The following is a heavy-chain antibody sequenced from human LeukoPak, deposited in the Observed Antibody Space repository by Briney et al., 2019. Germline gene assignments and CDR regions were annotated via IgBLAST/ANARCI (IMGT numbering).Heavy chain of an antibody. CDR2: APHDRSSP. V-gene: IGHV3-30*03. J-gene: IGHJ4*02. CDR3: ARQSLGASGLDH. CDR1: GFRFNSHH. Sequence: GGSLRLSCAVSGFRFNSHHMHWVRQAPNKGLEWVAVAPHDRSSPSHAASVNGRFTISRDNSKDTLFLHMDSLRADDTAIYYCARQSLGASGLDHWGQGVLVTVSS. D-gene: IGHD1-26*01.